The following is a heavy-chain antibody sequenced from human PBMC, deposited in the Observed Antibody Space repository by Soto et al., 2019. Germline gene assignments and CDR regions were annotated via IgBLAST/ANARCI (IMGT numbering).Heavy chain of an antibody. CDR3: AKAGWGGDYYYGLDV. CDR1: GYSFTDYH. V-gene: IGHV1-2*04. J-gene: IGHJ6*02. CDR2: INPKSGGT. D-gene: IGHD2-21*01. Sequence: ASVKVSCKASGYSFTDYHIRWVRQAPGQGLEWLGRINPKSGGTSTAQKFQGWVTMTTDTSISTASMELTRLTSDDTAIYYCAKAGWGGDYYYGLDVWGQGTTVTVSS.